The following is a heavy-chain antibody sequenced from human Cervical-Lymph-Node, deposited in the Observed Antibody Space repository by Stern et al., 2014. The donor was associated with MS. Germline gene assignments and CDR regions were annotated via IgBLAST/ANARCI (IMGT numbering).Heavy chain of an antibody. CDR1: GGSISSYY. D-gene: IGHD2-21*02. Sequence: VQLVESGPGLVKPSETLSLTCTVSGGSISSYYWSWIRQPAGGGLEWIGHIYTRGNTNYSPSLKSRVTMSVDTSKNQFSLALRSVTAADTAVYYCARVTYCGVDCYSEDYWGQGTLVTVSS. V-gene: IGHV4-4*07. CDR2: IYTRGNT. J-gene: IGHJ4*02. CDR3: ARVTYCGVDCYSEDY.